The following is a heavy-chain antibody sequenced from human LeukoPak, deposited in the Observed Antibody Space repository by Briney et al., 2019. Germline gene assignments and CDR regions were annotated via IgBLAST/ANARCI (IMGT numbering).Heavy chain of an antibody. CDR2: ISSSSSYI. J-gene: IGHJ4*02. Sequence: GSLRLSCAASGFTFSSYSMNWVRQAPGKGLEWVSSISSSSSYIYYADSVKGRFTISRDNAKNSLYLQMNSLRAEDTAVYYCARDPRSYLPDYWGQGTLVTVSS. V-gene: IGHV3-21*01. CDR3: ARDPRSYLPDY. D-gene: IGHD1-26*01. CDR1: GFTFSSYS.